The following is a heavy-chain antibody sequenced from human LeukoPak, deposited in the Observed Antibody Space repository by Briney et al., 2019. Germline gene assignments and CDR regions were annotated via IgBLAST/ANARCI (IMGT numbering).Heavy chain of an antibody. D-gene: IGHD2-21*02. CDR1: GFTFSNYF. CDR2: IASDGSHT. V-gene: IGHV3-30-3*01. CDR3: ARERQDTVIHSGAFDI. Sequence: GGSLRLSCAASGFTFSNYFMHWVRQAPGKGLEWVADIASDGSHTFYVESVKGRFTISRDNSKNTLYLQMNSLGPEDTAVYFCARERQDTVIHSGAFDIWGQGTMVTISS. J-gene: IGHJ3*02.